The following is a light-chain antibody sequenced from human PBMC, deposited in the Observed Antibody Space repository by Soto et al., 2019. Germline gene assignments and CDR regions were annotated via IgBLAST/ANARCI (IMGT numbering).Light chain of an antibody. J-gene: IGLJ3*02. V-gene: IGLV1-44*01. CDR2: RSN. Sequence: QSVLTQPPSASGTPGQRVTISGSGSSSNIGSGTVNWYQQLPGTAPKLLIHRSNQRPSGVPGRFSGSKSGTSASLAISGLQPEDEADYHCASWDASLNGWVFGGGTKLTVL. CDR3: ASWDASLNGWV. CDR1: SSNIGSGT.